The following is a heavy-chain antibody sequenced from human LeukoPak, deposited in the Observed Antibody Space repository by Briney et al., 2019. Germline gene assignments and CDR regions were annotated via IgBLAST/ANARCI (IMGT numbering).Heavy chain of an antibody. CDR3: VKDCAYFYAIGAYPP. CDR2: ISSKGDTT. J-gene: IGHJ1*01. V-gene: IGHV3-64D*06. D-gene: IGHD2/OR15-2a*01. Sequence: GGSLRLSCSASGFTFDTYAMHWVRQAPGKGLEYVSVISSKGDTTYYADSVKGRFIISRDNSRNTVYLQMSSLRAEDTAVYYCVKDCAYFYAIGAYPPWDQGKLVIVSS. CDR1: GFTFDTYA.